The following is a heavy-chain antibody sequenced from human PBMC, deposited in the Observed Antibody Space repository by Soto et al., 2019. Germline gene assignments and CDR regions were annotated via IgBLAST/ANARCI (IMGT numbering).Heavy chain of an antibody. D-gene: IGHD1-26*01. V-gene: IGHV3-30*18. Sequence: QVHLVESGGGVVQPGGSLSLSCAASGFTFKSFAMHWVRQAPGKGMECVAFISDDGSNQYFADYVTGRYTISRDNSENTVSLQIDSLRPGDTAVYYCAKDLYSGSYSYYYFHHWGQGILVIVSS. J-gene: IGHJ1*01. CDR3: AKDLYSGSYSYYYFHH. CDR1: GFTFKSFA. CDR2: ISDDGSNQ.